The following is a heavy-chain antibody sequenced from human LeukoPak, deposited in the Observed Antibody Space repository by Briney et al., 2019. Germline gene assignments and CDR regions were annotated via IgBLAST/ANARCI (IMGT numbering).Heavy chain of an antibody. CDR1: GFTFRNHA. V-gene: IGHV3-64*01. J-gene: IGHJ4*02. Sequence: GGSLRLSCAASGFTFRNHAMHWVCQAPGKGLEYVSAINSNGDTTYYGNSVKGRFTISRDNSKSTLYLQMGSLRPADTAVYYCAREERGLAIDYWGQGALVTVSS. D-gene: IGHD3/OR15-3a*01. CDR2: INSNGDTT. CDR3: AREERGLAIDY.